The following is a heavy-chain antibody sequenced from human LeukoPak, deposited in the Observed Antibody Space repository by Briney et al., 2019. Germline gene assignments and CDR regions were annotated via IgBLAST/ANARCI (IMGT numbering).Heavy chain of an antibody. CDR3: ARHRGRYYDSGSYYYFDY. Sequence: SETLSLTCTVSGGSISSGGYYWSWIRQYPGKGLEWIGYIYYSGSTYYNPSLKSRVTISVDTSKNHFSLNLSSVTAADTAVYYCARHRGRYYDSGSYYYFDYWGQGTLVTVSS. CDR2: IYYSGST. V-gene: IGHV4-31*03. CDR1: GGSISSGGYY. D-gene: IGHD3-10*01. J-gene: IGHJ4*02.